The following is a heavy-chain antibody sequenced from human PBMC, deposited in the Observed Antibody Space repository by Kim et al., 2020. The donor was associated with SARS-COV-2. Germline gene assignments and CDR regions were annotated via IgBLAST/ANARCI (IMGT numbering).Heavy chain of an antibody. J-gene: IGHJ4*02. D-gene: IGHD3-16*01. CDR2: IKSNVDGGTA. CDR3: ATEFWGSFNY. CDR1: GFTFINAW. Sequence: GGSLRLSCAASGFTFINAWMSWVRQAPGKGLEWICRIKSNVDGGTADCAAPVRGRFTISRDDSRNLLYLQMDSLLFEDTAVYYCATEFWGSFNYWGQG. V-gene: IGHV3-15*01.